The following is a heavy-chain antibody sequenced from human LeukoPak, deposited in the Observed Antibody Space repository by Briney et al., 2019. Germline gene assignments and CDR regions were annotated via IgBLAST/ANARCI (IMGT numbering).Heavy chain of an antibody. D-gene: IGHD3-22*01. Sequence: SETRSLTCAVYGGSFSGYYWSWVRQPPGKGLEWIGEIYHIGTTNYNPHLKRRVTISVDTSKNQFFLKLSSVTAADTAVYYCARGYYYDSSGYYFPHDAFDIWGQGTMVTVSS. CDR3: ARGYYYDSSGYYFPHDAFDI. J-gene: IGHJ3*02. V-gene: IGHV4-34*01. CDR2: IYHIGTT. CDR1: GGSFSGYY.